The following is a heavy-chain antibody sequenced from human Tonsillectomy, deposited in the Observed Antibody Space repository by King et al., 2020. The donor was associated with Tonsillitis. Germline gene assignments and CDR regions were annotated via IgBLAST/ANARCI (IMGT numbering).Heavy chain of an antibody. J-gene: IGHJ4*02. CDR1: GFTFRSYE. Sequence: VQLVESGGNLVQPGGSLRLSCAASGFTFRSYEMNWVRQAPGKGLEWVSYISSSGSAIYYADSVKGRFTISRDNAKNSLYLQMNSLRAEDTAVYYCARYEVLPYFDYWGQGTLVTVSS. V-gene: IGHV3-48*03. CDR3: ARYEVLPYFDY. CDR2: ISSSGSAI. D-gene: IGHD3-10*01.